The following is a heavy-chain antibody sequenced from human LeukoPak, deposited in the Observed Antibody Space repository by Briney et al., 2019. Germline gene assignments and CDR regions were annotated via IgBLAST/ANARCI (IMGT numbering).Heavy chain of an antibody. CDR2: ISYNGNT. CDR1: GYTFTNNG. Sequence: ASVEVSCKASGYTFTNNGISWVRQAPGQGLEWMGWISYNGNTNYAQKLQGRVTMTTDTSTNTAYMELRSLRSDDTAVYYCAREYCRGGSCYWFDYWGQGTLVTVSS. D-gene: IGHD2-15*01. CDR3: AREYCRGGSCYWFDY. J-gene: IGHJ4*02. V-gene: IGHV1-18*01.